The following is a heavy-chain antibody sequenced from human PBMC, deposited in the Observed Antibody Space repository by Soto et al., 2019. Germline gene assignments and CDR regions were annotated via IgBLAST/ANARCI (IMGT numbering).Heavy chain of an antibody. J-gene: IGHJ4*02. CDR2: ITDNGGDA. V-gene: IGHV3-23*01. CDR3: ARGSTESYPGSRIFDF. D-gene: IGHD3-10*01. CDR1: GLTFGSRA. Sequence: GGSLRLSCVASGLTFGSRAMCWVRQAPGEGLQWVATITDNGGDAKYADSVRGRFVISRDNSKKTLYLQMTSLTAEDSAMYFCARGSTESYPGSRIFDFWGRGTLVTVSS.